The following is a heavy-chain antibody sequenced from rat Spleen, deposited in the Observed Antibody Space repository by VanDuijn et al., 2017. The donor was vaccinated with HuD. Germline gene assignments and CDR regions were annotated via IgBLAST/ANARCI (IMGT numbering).Heavy chain of an antibody. Sequence: EVQLVESGGGLVLPGRSLKLSCAASGFTFSDYNMAWVRQAPKKGLEWVATISYDGSSTYYRDSVKGRFTISRDNAKTTLYLQMDSLRSEDTATYYCTRDSSFYYFDYWGQGVMVTVSS. J-gene: IGHJ2*01. V-gene: IGHV5-7*01. CDR3: TRDSSFYYFDY. CDR1: GFTFSDYN. CDR2: ISYDGSST. D-gene: IGHD1-2*01.